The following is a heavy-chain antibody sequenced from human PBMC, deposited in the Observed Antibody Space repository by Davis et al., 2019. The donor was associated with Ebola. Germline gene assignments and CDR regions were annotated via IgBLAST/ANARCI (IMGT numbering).Heavy chain of an antibody. Sequence: GGSLRLSCAASGFTFSSYSMNWVRQAPGKGLEWVSYISSSSSTIYYADSVKGRFTISRDNAKNSLYLQMNSLRDEDTAVYYCARDFHPWGVVVIYGPYYFDYWGQGTLVTVSS. CDR1: GFTFSSYS. J-gene: IGHJ4*02. CDR2: ISSSSSTI. CDR3: ARDFHPWGVVVIYGPYYFDY. D-gene: IGHD3-22*01. V-gene: IGHV3-48*02.